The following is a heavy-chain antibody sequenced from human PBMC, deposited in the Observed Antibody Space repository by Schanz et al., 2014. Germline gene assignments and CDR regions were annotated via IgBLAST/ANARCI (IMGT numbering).Heavy chain of an antibody. D-gene: IGHD3-22*01. Sequence: EVQLVASGGGLVQPGGSLRLSCAASGFAVDNYYMSCVRQAPGRGLEWVSVIGVDGTTTYYADSVKGRFTISRDNSKNTLYLQMNSLRPEDTAVYYCAKDRSWDYDSSGYFDYWGQGTLVTVSS. V-gene: IGHV3-23*04. J-gene: IGHJ4*02. CDR3: AKDRSWDYDSSGYFDY. CDR2: IGVDGTTT. CDR1: GFAVDNYY.